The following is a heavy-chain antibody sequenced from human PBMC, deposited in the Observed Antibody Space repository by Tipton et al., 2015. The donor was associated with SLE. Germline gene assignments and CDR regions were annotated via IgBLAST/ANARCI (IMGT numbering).Heavy chain of an antibody. CDR2: IYYTGTTT. CDR1: GGSVSSSGKY. CDR3: ARLHGYSYGLNWFDP. J-gene: IGHJ5*02. Sequence: TLSLTCTVSGGSVSSSGKYWAWIRQPPGKGLEWIGSIYYTGTTTYYNSFLKSRVTMSVDTSKNQFSLRLTSVIAADTAVYYCARLHGYSYGLNWFDPWGQGTLISVSS. V-gene: IGHV4-39*07. D-gene: IGHD5-18*01.